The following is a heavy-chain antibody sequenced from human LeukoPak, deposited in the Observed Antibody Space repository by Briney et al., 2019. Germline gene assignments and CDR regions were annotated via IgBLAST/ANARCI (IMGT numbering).Heavy chain of an antibody. D-gene: IGHD5-18*01. CDR3: ASGRSGYSYGNPLAY. J-gene: IGHJ4*02. CDR1: GYTFTAYY. CDR2: INSNTGGS. V-gene: IGHV1-2*06. Sequence: ASVKVSCKASGYTFTAYYMHWVRQAPGQGLEWMGRINSNTGGSDYAQKFQGRVTMTRDTSKSAVYMAVSWLRSYDPAVYYCASGRSGYSYGNPLAYWGWGHQVTV.